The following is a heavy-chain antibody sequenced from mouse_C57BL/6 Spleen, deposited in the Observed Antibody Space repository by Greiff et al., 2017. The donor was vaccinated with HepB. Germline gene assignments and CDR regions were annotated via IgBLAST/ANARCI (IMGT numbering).Heavy chain of an antibody. J-gene: IGHJ3*01. D-gene: IGHD2-4*01. Sequence: EVKLLESGPGLVKPSQSLSLTCSVTGYSITSGYYWNWIRQFPGNKLEWMGYISYDGSNNYNPSLKNRISITRDTSKNQFFLKLNSVTTEDTATYYCARGNYDYDPFAYWGQGTLVTVSA. CDR3: ARGNYDYDPFAY. CDR2: ISYDGSN. CDR1: GYSITSGYY. V-gene: IGHV3-6*01.